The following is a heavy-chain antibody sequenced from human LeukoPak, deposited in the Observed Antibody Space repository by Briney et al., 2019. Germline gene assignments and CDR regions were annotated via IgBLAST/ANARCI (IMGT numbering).Heavy chain of an antibody. J-gene: IGHJ6*03. Sequence: SETLSLTCTVSGGSISSYYWSWIRQPAGKGLEWIGRIYTSGSTKYNPSLKSRVTMSVDTSKNQFSLKLSSVTAADTAVYYCAREDVVVVPAARLWNYYYMDVWGKGTTVTVSS. V-gene: IGHV4-4*07. CDR2: IYTSGST. CDR3: AREDVVVVPAARLWNYYYMDV. CDR1: GGSISSYY. D-gene: IGHD2-2*01.